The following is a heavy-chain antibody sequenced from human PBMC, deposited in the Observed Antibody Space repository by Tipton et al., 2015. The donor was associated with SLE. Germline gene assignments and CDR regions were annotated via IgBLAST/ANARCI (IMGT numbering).Heavy chain of an antibody. V-gene: IGHV4-34*01. CDR1: GGSFSGYY. Sequence: TLSLTCAVYGGSFSGYYWSWISQPPGKGLEWIGSIYYSGSTYYNPSLKSRVTISVDTSKNQFSLKLSSVTAADTAVYYCATREADWYFDLWGRGTLVTVSS. CDR2: IYYSGST. J-gene: IGHJ2*01. CDR3: ATREADWYFDL. D-gene: IGHD5-24*01.